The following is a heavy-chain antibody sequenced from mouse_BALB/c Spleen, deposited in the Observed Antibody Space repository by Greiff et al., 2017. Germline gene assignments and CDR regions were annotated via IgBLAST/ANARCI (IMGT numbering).Heavy chain of an antibody. J-gene: IGHJ3*01. V-gene: IGHV5-4*02. CDR3: ARRIPDYYGSSPLFAY. Sequence: EVKLMESGGGLVKPGGSLKLSCAASGFTFSDYYMYWVRQTPEKRLEWVATISDGGSYTYYPDSVKGRFTISRDNAKNNLYLQMSSLKSEDTAMYYCARRIPDYYGSSPLFAYWGQGTLVTVSA. D-gene: IGHD1-1*01. CDR1: GFTFSDYY. CDR2: ISDGGSYT.